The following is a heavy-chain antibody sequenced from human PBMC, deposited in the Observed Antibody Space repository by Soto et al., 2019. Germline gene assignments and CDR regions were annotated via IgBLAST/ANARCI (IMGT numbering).Heavy chain of an antibody. CDR2: TYYRSKWYN. D-gene: IGHD3-10*01. V-gene: IGHV6-1*01. CDR3: ARAFFEFYYGSGSYLSYGMDV. Sequence: SQTLSLTCAISGDSVSSNSAAWNWIRQSPSRGLEWLGRTYYRSKWYNDYAVSVKSRITINPDTSKNQFSLQLNSVTPEDTAVYYCARAFFEFYYGSGSYLSYGMDVWGQGTTVTVSS. CDR1: GDSVSSNSAA. J-gene: IGHJ6*02.